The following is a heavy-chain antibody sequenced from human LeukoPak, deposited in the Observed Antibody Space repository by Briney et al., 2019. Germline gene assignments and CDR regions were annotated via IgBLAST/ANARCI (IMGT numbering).Heavy chain of an antibody. CDR1: GGSISSGDYY. CDR2: IYYSGST. V-gene: IGHV4-39*01. Sequence: SQTLSLTCTVSGGSISSGDYYWSWIRQPPGKGLEWIGSIYYSGSTYYNPSLKSRVTISVDTSKNQFSLKLSSVTAADTAVYYCARPSDYYYYGMDVWGQGTTVTVSS. J-gene: IGHJ6*02. CDR3: ARPSDYYYYGMDV.